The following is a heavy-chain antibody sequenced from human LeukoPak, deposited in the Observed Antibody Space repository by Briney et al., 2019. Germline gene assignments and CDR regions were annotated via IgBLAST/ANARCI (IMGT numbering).Heavy chain of an antibody. V-gene: IGHV3-53*01. J-gene: IGHJ4*02. CDR3: ARDPLATPFDY. CDR1: GFIVSSNY. Sequence: PGGSLRLSCAASGFIVSSNYMNWVRQTPGKGLEWVSVIYTDGSTYYADSVKGRFTISRDISRSTVHLQMNSLRAGDTAVYYCARDPLATPFDYWGQGTLVTVSS. CDR2: IYTDGST. D-gene: IGHD5-12*01.